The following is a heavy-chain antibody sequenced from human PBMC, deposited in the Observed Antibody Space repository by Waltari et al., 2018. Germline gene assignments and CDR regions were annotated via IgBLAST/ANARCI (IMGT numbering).Heavy chain of an antibody. CDR3: AKDIVGAPRSGAFDI. D-gene: IGHD1-26*01. Sequence: QVQLVESGGGVVQPGRSLRLSCAASGFTFSSYGMHWVRQAPGKGLEWVAVIWYDGSNKYYADSVKGRFTISRDNSKNTLYLQMNSLRAEDTALYYCAKDIVGAPRSGAFDIWGQGTMVTVSS. CDR2: IWYDGSNK. J-gene: IGHJ3*02. CDR1: GFTFSSYG. V-gene: IGHV3-33*06.